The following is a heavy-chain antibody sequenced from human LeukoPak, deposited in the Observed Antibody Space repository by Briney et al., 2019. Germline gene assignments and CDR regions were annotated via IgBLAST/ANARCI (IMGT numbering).Heavy chain of an antibody. V-gene: IGHV4-34*01. CDR2: INHSGST. Sequence: SETLSLTRAVYGGSFSGYYWSWIRQPPGKGLEWIGEINHSGSTNYNPSLKSRVTISVDTSKNQFSLKLSSVTAADTAVYYCARGAVAGHYYYYYGMDVWGQGTTVTVSS. CDR3: ARGAVAGHYYYYYGMDV. J-gene: IGHJ6*02. D-gene: IGHD6-19*01. CDR1: GGSFSGYY.